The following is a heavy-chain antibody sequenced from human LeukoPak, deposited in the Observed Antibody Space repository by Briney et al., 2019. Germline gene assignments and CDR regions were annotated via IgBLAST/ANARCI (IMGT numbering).Heavy chain of an antibody. D-gene: IGHD2-15*01. J-gene: IGHJ4*02. V-gene: IGHV4-39*01. CDR1: GASISRSSYY. Sequence: SETLSLTCTVSGASISRSSYYWGWIRQPPGKGLEWIGSIYYSGSTYYNPSLKSRVTISVDTSKNQFSLKLSSVTAADTAVYYFASAYDPVVVAATPVYWGQGTLVTVSS. CDR3: ASAYDPVVVAATPVY. CDR2: IYYSGST.